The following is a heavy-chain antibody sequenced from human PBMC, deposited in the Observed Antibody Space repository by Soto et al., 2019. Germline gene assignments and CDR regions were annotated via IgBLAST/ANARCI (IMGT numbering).Heavy chain of an antibody. CDR2: ISYDGSNK. Sequence: QVQLVESGGGVVQPGRSLRLSCAASGFTFSSYAMHWVRQAPGKGLEWVAVISYDGSNKYYADSVKGRFTISRDNSKNTLYLQMNRLRVEDTAVYYGASPHVDTAMVGAFDLWGQGTMVTVSS. J-gene: IGHJ3*01. CDR1: GFTFSSYA. D-gene: IGHD5-18*01. CDR3: ASPHVDTAMVGAFDL. V-gene: IGHV3-30-3*01.